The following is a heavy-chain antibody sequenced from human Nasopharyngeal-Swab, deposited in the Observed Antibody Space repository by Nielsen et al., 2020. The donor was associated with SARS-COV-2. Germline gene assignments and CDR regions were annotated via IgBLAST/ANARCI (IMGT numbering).Heavy chain of an antibody. CDR3: TRAGSFRHDY. V-gene: IGHV3-74*01. Sequence: GESLKISYAASGFTFSSYWMHWVRQAPGKGLVWVSRINEDGSSTSYADSLKGRFTISRDNAKNTLYLQMNSLSAEDTAVYYCTRAGSFRHDYWGQGTLVTVSS. J-gene: IGHJ4*02. CDR1: GFTFSSYW. D-gene: IGHD6-13*01. CDR2: INEDGSST.